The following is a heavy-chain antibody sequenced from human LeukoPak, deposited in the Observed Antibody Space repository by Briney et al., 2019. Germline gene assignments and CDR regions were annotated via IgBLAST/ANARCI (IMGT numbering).Heavy chain of an antibody. Sequence: ASVTVSCKASGYTFTSYDINWVRQAPGQGLEWMGWMNPNSGNTVYAQKFQGRVTMTRNTSISTAYMELSSLRSEDTAVYYCARGRRVSPYYTIFGVVIKGYNWFDPWGQGTLVTVSS. CDR3: ARGRRVSPYYTIFGVVIKGYNWFDP. CDR1: GYTFTSYD. J-gene: IGHJ5*02. V-gene: IGHV1-8*01. D-gene: IGHD3-3*01. CDR2: MNPNSGNT.